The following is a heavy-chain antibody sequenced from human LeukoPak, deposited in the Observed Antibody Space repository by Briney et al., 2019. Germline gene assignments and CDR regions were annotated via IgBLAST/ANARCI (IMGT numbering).Heavy chain of an antibody. CDR2: IYSGGST. Sequence: GGSLRLSCAASGFTVSSNYMSWVRQAPGKGLEWVSVIYSGGSTYYADSVKARFTISRDNSKNTLYLQMNSLRAEDTAVYYCARAPHAGYYDSSGYYPDYWGQGTLVTVSS. V-gene: IGHV3-66*01. CDR3: ARAPHAGYYDSSGYYPDY. CDR1: GFTVSSNY. D-gene: IGHD3-22*01. J-gene: IGHJ4*02.